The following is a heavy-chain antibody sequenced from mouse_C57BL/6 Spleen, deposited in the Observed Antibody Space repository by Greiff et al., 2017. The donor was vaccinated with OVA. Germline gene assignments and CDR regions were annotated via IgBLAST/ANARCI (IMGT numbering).Heavy chain of an antibody. D-gene: IGHD1-1*02. J-gene: IGHJ4*01. CDR2: ISSGGSYT. CDR1: GFTFSSYG. CDR3: ARQKGGGSTMDY. V-gene: IGHV5-6*01. Sequence: EVNLVESGGDLVKPGGSLKLSCAASGFTFSSYGMSWVRQTPDKRLEWVATISSGGSYTYYPDSVKGRFTISRDNAKNTLYLQMSSLKSEDTAMYYCARQKGGGSTMDYWGQGTSVTVSS.